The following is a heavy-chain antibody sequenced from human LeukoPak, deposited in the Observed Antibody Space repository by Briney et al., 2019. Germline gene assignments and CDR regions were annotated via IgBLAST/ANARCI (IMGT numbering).Heavy chain of an antibody. CDR3: AREGRGWFGELSPSYYYYYMDV. CDR1: GYTFTGYY. Sequence: GASVKVSCKASGYTFTGYYMHWVRQAPGQGLEWMGRINPNSGGTNYAQKFQGRVTMTRDTSISTAYMELSRLGSDDTAVYYCAREGRGWFGELSPSYYYYYMDVWGKGTTVTVSS. J-gene: IGHJ6*03. CDR2: INPNSGGT. V-gene: IGHV1-2*06. D-gene: IGHD3-10*01.